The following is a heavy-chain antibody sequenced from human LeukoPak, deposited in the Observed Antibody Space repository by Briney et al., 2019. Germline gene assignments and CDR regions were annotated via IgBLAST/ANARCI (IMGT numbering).Heavy chain of an antibody. CDR3: AKLYGDYVEDWFDP. J-gene: IGHJ5*02. CDR2: IRYDGSNK. V-gene: IGHV3-30*02. D-gene: IGHD4-17*01. Sequence: PGGSLRLSCAASGFTFSSYGMHWVRQAPGKGLEWVAFIRYDGSNKYYADSVKGRFTISRDNSKNTLYLQMNSLRAEDTAVYYCAKLYGDYVEDWFDPWGQGTLVTVSS. CDR1: GFTFSSYG.